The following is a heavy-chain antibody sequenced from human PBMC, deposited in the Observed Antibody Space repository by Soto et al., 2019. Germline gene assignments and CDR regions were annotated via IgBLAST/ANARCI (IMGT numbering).Heavy chain of an antibody. Sequence: QLQLNESGSGLVKPSQTLSLTCAVSGGSISSGDYSWSWIRQPPGKGLEWIGYIYHSGSTYYNPSLKSRVTTSVDRSKYQFSLKLSSVTAAHTAVYYCARVPGPWRQGTLVTVSS. CDR1: GGSISSGDYS. D-gene: IGHD7-27*01. J-gene: IGHJ5*02. V-gene: IGHV4-30-2*01. CDR2: IYHSGST. CDR3: ARVPGP.